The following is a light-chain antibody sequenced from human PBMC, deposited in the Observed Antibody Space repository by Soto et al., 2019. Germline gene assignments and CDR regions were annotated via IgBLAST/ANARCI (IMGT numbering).Light chain of an antibody. CDR2: GAS. CDR1: RSVSSNY. J-gene: IGKJ1*01. Sequence: EIVLTQSPGTLSLSPGERDTLSCRASRSVSSNYLAWYQQKRGQAPRLLIYGASSRATGIPTRFSGSGSGTDFTLTISRLEPEDFPVYYCQQYDTSPRTFGKGTKVEI. V-gene: IGKV3-20*01. CDR3: QQYDTSPRT.